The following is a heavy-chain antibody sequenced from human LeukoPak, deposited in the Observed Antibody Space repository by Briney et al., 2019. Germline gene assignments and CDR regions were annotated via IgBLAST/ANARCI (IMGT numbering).Heavy chain of an antibody. V-gene: IGHV3-7*01. CDR1: GFTISSSW. J-gene: IGHJ4*02. Sequence: GGSLRLSCAASGFTISSSWMHWVRQAPGKGLEWVANINQDGSEKYYVDSVKGRFTISRDNAKNSLYLQMNSLRAEDTAVYYCASQSFGELAYWGQGTLVTVSS. CDR3: ASQSFGELAY. D-gene: IGHD3-10*01. CDR2: INQDGSEK.